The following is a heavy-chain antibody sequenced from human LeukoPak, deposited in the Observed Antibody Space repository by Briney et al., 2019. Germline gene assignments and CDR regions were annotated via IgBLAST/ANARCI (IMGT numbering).Heavy chain of an antibody. CDR3: AKYVSTGWFDP. D-gene: IGHD5/OR15-5a*01. J-gene: IGHJ5*02. CDR2: IYYSGST. V-gene: IGHV4-59*08. Sequence: SETLSLTCTVSGGSVSSYYWSWIRQPPGKGLEWIGYIYYSGSTTYNPSLKSRVTISVDTSKNRFSLKLSSVTAADTAVYYCAKYVSTGWFDPWGQGTLVTVSS. CDR1: GGSVSSYY.